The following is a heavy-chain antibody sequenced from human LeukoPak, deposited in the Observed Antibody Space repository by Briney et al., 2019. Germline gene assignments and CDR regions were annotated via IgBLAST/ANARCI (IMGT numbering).Heavy chain of an antibody. J-gene: IGHJ4*02. CDR2: ISGSGGST. Sequence: GGSLRLSCAVSGFIFSSSAMSWVRQAPGKGLEWVSAISGSGGSTYYADSVKGRFTISRDNSKNTLYLQMNSLRAEDTAVYYCARGGGEFDYWGQGTLVTVSS. V-gene: IGHV3-23*01. CDR1: GFIFSSSA. D-gene: IGHD3-10*01. CDR3: ARGGGEFDY.